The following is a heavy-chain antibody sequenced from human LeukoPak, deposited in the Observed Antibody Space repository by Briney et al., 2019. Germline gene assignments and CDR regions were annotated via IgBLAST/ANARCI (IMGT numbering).Heavy chain of an antibody. CDR3: ARDVLTTFGYFSAADDF. CDR1: GGTFRSFA. J-gene: IGHJ4*02. CDR2: IIPIFRTA. V-gene: IGHV1-69*05. D-gene: IGHD3-10*02. Sequence: SVKVSCKASGGTFRSFAISWVRQAPGQGLEWMGGIIPIFRTANYAQKFQGRVTMTRDTSTGTAYMELSRLRSDDTAMYYCARDVLTTFGYFSAADDFWGQGTLVTVSS.